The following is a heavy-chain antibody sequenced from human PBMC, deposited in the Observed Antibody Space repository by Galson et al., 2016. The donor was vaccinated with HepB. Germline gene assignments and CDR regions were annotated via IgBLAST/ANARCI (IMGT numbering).Heavy chain of an antibody. Sequence: PALVKSTQTLTLTCTFSGFSLSTNGVGVGWVRRSPGRALEWLAPIYWIDNKRYSPSLNDRLTITKDTSKNQVVLTMTNMDPVDTATYYCVRRQWDYNHYFDYWGQGTLVTVSS. CDR1: GFSLSTNGVG. CDR2: IYWIDNK. CDR3: VRRQWDYNHYFDY. V-gene: IGHV2-5*01. J-gene: IGHJ4*02. D-gene: IGHD1-26*01.